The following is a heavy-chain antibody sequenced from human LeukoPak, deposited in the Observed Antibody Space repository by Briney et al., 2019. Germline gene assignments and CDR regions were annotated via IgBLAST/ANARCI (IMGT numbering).Heavy chain of an antibody. Sequence: SETLSLTCTVSGGSMNNYYWSWIRQSPEKGLEWIGYIFSSGSTNYNPSLNSRVTISVDTSKNQFSLKLSSVTAADTAVYYCARGWPAAKVDYWGQGTLVTVSS. J-gene: IGHJ4*02. CDR2: IFSSGST. V-gene: IGHV4-59*08. D-gene: IGHD2-2*01. CDR1: GGSMNNYY. CDR3: ARGWPAAKVDY.